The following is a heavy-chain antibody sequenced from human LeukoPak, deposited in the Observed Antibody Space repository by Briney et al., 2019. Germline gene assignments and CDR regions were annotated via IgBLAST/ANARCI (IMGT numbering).Heavy chain of an antibody. CDR1: GFTFSSYW. D-gene: IGHD1-14*01. CDR2: ISAGGSST. J-gene: IGHJ4*02. V-gene: IGHV3-74*01. Sequence: GGSLRLSCAASGFTFSSYWMHWVRQVPGKGLVWVSRISAGGSSTTYADSVKGRFTISRDNAKNTLYLQMDSLRADDTGVYYCGRSNQADDYWGQGTLVTVSS. CDR3: GRSNQADDY.